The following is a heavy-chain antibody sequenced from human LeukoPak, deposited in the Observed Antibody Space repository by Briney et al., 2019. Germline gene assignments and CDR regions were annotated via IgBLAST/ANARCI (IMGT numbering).Heavy chain of an antibody. V-gene: IGHV3-21*01. J-gene: IGHJ4*02. CDR3: ARAMGSSYYDCVWGSYGQSMPFDY. D-gene: IGHD3-16*01. CDR2: ISSSSSYI. CDR1: GFTFSRYS. Sequence: PGGSLRLSCAASGFTFSRYSMNWVRQAPGKGLEWVSSISSSSSYIYYADSVKGRFTISRDNAKNTLYLQMNSLRAEDTAVYYCARAMGSSYYDCVWGSYGQSMPFDYWGQGTLVTVSS.